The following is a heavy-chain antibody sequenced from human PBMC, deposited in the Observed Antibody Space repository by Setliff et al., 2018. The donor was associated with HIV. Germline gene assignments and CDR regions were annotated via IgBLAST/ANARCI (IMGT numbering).Heavy chain of an antibody. V-gene: IGHV4-34*01. J-gene: IGHJ4*02. D-gene: IGHD2-21*02. CDR2: IKHSGST. CDR1: GGSFSDYY. CDR3: ATLDHSGGNFLAY. Sequence: PSETLSLTCAVHGGSFSDYYWTWIRQPPGKGLEWIGEIKHSGSTNYNPSLKSRVTISVDTAKNQFSLNLTSVTAADTAVYYCATLDHSGGNFLAYWGQGSLVTVSS.